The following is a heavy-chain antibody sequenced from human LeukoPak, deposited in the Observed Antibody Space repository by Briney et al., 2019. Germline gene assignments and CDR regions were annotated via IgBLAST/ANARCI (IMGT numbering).Heavy chain of an antibody. CDR3: ARRGLPGYFDL. CDR1: GFTVSSNH. J-gene: IGHJ2*01. Sequence: KTGGSLRLSCAASGFTVSSNHMSWVRQAPGKGLEWVSVIYSGGSTYYADSVKGRFTISRDNSKNTLYLQMNSLRAEDTAVYYCARRGLPGYFDLWGRGTLVTVSS. CDR2: IYSGGST. D-gene: IGHD3/OR15-3a*01. V-gene: IGHV3-53*01.